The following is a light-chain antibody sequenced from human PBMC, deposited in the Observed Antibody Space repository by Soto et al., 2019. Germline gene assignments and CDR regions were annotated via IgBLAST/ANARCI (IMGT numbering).Light chain of an antibody. J-gene: IGLJ2*01. V-gene: IGLV2-14*01. Sequence: QSVLTQPPSASGSPGQWVTISCTGSSCDVGGNNYVSWYQQHPGKAPKLMNYDVSNRPSGVSNRFSGSKSGNTASLTISGLQAEDEADYYCSSYTGSSNHVVFGGGTQLTVL. CDR2: DVS. CDR3: SSYTGSSNHVV. CDR1: SCDVGGNNY.